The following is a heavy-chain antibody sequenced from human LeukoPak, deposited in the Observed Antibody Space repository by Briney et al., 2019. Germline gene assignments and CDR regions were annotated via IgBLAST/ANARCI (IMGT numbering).Heavy chain of an antibody. CDR3: AKGSELLWFGELYQYYFDY. D-gene: IGHD3-10*01. Sequence: SETLSLTCAVYGGSFSGYYWSWIRQPPGKGLEWIGEINHSGSTNYNPSLKSRVTISVDTSKNQFSLKLGSVTAADTAVYYCAKGSELLWFGELYQYYFDYWGQGTLVTVSS. CDR2: INHSGST. J-gene: IGHJ4*02. V-gene: IGHV4-34*01. CDR1: GGSFSGYY.